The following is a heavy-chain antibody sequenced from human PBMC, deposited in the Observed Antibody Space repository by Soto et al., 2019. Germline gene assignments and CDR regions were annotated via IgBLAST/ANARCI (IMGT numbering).Heavy chain of an antibody. Sequence: ASVKVSCKASGYTFTSYGISWVRQAPGQGLEWMGWISVDDGDTNYAQNFQGRVTMSTDTSTSTAYMEMRSLRSDDTAVYYCARDQVAKWAPGSAMVNYYYGMDAWGQGTTVTVSS. D-gene: IGHD5-18*01. CDR2: ISVDDGDT. CDR1: GYTFTSYG. J-gene: IGHJ6*02. V-gene: IGHV1-18*04. CDR3: ARDQVAKWAPGSAMVNYYYGMDA.